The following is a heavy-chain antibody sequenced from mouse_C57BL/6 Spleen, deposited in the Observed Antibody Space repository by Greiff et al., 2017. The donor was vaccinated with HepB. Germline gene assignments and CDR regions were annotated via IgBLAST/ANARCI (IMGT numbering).Heavy chain of an antibody. CDR2: IYPRDGST. J-gene: IGHJ1*03. CDR3: ARGDYYGSSYWYFDV. CDR1: GYTFTSYD. Sequence: QVQLKESGPELVKPGASVKLSCKASGYTFTSYDINWVKQRPGQGLEWIGWIYPRDGSTKYNEKFKGKATLTVDTSSSTAYMELHSLTSEDSAVYFCARGDYYGSSYWYFDVWGTGTTVTVSS. D-gene: IGHD1-1*01. V-gene: IGHV1-85*01.